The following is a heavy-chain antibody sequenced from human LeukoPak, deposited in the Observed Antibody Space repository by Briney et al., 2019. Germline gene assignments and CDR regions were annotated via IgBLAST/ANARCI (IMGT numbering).Heavy chain of an antibody. J-gene: IGHJ4*02. V-gene: IGHV1-69*02. CDR3: ARSWNYDFGSGFDY. CDR2: IIPILGIA. D-gene: IGHD3-3*01. Sequence: SVKVSCKASGGTFSSYTISWVRQAPGQGLEWMGRIIPILGIANYAQKFQGRVTITADKSTSTAYMELSSLRSEDTAVYYCARSWNYDFGSGFDYWGQGTLVTVSS. CDR1: GGTFSSYT.